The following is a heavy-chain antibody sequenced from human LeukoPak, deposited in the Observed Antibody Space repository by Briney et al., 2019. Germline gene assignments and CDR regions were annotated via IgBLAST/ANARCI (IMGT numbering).Heavy chain of an antibody. D-gene: IGHD3-3*01. CDR1: GGSFSGYY. Sequence: SETLSLTCAVYGGSFSGYYWSWIRQPPGKGLEWIGEINHSGSTNYNPSLKSRVTISVDTSKNQFSLKLSSVTAADTAVYYCARVRGDFWSGYSSRKKRRFDPWGQGTLVTVSS. J-gene: IGHJ5*02. CDR3: ARVRGDFWSGYSSRKKRRFDP. V-gene: IGHV4-34*01. CDR2: INHSGST.